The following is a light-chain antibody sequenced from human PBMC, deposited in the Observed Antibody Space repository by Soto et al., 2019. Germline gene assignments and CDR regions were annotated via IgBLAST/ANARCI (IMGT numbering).Light chain of an antibody. CDR1: QSVSYY. Sequence: EIVLTQSPATLSLSPGERATLSCSASQSVSYYLAWYQQKPGRAPRLLIYEISKRATGIPARFSGSGSGTDFTLTISSLEPEDFAVYYCQQRSDWPLFTFGPGTRVDIK. CDR3: QQRSDWPLFT. CDR2: EIS. J-gene: IGKJ3*01. V-gene: IGKV3-11*01.